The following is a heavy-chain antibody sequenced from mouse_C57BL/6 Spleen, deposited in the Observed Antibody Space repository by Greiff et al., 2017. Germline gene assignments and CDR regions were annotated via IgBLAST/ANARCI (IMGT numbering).Heavy chain of an antibody. CDR1: GYTFTDYE. Sequence: QVQLQQSGAELVRPGASVTLTCKASGYTFTDYEMHWVKQTPVHGLEWIGAIDPETGGTAYNQKFKGKAILTADKSSSTAYMELRSLTSEDSAVYYCTKGGNYGWFNYWGQGTPLTVS. CDR3: TKGGNYGWFNY. J-gene: IGHJ2*01. D-gene: IGHD2-1*01. CDR2: IDPETGGT. V-gene: IGHV1-15*01.